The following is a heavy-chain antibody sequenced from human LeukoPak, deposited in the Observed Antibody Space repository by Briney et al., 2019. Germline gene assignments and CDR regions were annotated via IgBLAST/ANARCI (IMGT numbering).Heavy chain of an antibody. Sequence: GGSLTLSCAASGFTFSSYVMHWVRQAPGKGLEWVAFISYDGSSNYYADSVKGRFTISRDNSKNTLYLQMNSLRAEDTSVFYCARGYCRGGSCSSFYYYDMDVWGQGTTVTVSS. J-gene: IGHJ6*02. V-gene: IGHV3-30-3*01. CDR3: ARGYCRGGSCSSFYYYDMDV. CDR2: ISYDGSSN. CDR1: GFTFSSYV. D-gene: IGHD2-15*01.